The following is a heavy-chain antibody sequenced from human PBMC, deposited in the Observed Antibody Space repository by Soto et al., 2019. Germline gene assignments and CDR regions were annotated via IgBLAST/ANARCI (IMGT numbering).Heavy chain of an antibody. CDR2: IAPNSGDT. V-gene: IGHV1-2*02. J-gene: IGHJ3*02. D-gene: IGHD2-15*01. CDR1: GYTFTNYY. CDR3: AKNLLVTLPDGYDI. Sequence: QVQLVQSGAELKKPGASVQISCKASGYTFTNYYIHWVRQAPGQGLEWMGWIAPNSGDTNIAQKFQGRVTMTRDTSISTAYMDLNRLRSDDTAVYYCAKNLLVTLPDGYDIWGQGTMVTVSS.